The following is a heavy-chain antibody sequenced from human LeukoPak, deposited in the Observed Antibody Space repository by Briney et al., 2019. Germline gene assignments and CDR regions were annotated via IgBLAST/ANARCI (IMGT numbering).Heavy chain of an antibody. CDR2: MGYDGSNK. CDR3: ARDGSFWRGYPYYYDY. D-gene: IGHD3-3*01. Sequence: PGGPVTLLCSASSFIFCRCGVHWARRSRGKALEGGKFMGYDGSNKYYADSVKGRFTISRDNSKNTLYLQVNSLRAEDTAVYYCARDGSFWRGYPYYYDYWGQGTLVTVSS. V-gene: IGHV3-30*02. J-gene: IGHJ4*02. CDR1: SFIFCRCG.